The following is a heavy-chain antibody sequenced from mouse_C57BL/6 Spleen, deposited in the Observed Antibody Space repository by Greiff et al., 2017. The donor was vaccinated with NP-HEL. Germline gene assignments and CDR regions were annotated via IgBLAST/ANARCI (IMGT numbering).Heavy chain of an antibody. Sequence: EVQRVESGGDLVKPGGSLKLSCAASGFTFSSYGMSWVRQTPDKRLEWVATISSGGSYTYYPDSVKGRFTISRDNAKNTLYLQMSSLKSEDTAMYYCAREGTTVSFDYWGQGTTLTVSS. J-gene: IGHJ2*01. CDR3: AREGTTVSFDY. CDR2: ISSGGSYT. V-gene: IGHV5-6*01. CDR1: GFTFSSYG. D-gene: IGHD1-1*01.